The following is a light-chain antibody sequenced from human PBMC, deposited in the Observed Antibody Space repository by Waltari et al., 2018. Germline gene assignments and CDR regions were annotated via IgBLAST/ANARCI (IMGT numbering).Light chain of an antibody. Sequence: EIVLTQSPGTLSLSPGERATLSRRASQSVSRTLAWYQQKPDQAPRLLIYDASSRATGIPDRFSGSGSGTDFSLTISRLEPEDFAVYYCQKYGTLPATFGQGTKVEIK. CDR1: QSVSRT. V-gene: IGKV3-20*01. CDR2: DAS. CDR3: QKYGTLPAT. J-gene: IGKJ1*01.